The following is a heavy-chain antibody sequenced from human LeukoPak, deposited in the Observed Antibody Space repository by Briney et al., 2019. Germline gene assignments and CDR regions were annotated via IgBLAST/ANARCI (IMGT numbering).Heavy chain of an antibody. CDR3: ARCTGGDCGGAFDI. V-gene: IGHV1-8*01. D-gene: IGHD2-21*02. Sequence: ASVKVSCKTSGNTFTNYDINWLRQATRQGLEWMGWMNPNTGNADSAQKFQGRVTMTRNISISTAYMELSSLRFEDTAVYYCARCTGGDCGGAFDIWGQGTMVTVSS. J-gene: IGHJ3*02. CDR1: GNTFTNYD. CDR2: MNPNTGNA.